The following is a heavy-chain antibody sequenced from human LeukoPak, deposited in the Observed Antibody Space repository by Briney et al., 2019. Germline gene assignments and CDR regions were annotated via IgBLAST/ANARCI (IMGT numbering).Heavy chain of an antibody. V-gene: IGHV4-34*01. J-gene: IGHJ5*02. Sequence: SETLSLTCAVYGGSFSGYYWSWIRQPPGKGLEWIGEINHSGSTNYNPSLKSRVTISVDTSKNQFSLKLSSVTAADTAVYHCASGYQLLRHWFDPWGQGTLVTVSS. D-gene: IGHD2-2*01. CDR2: INHSGST. CDR3: ASGYQLLRHWFDP. CDR1: GGSFSGYY.